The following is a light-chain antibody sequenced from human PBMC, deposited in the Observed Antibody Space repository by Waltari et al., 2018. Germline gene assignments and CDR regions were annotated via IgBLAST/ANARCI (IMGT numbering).Light chain of an antibody. Sequence: QSALTQPASVSGSPGQSITISCTGTSSDVGGYNYVSWYQQHPGKAPQLMIYDVSNRPSGVSSRFSGSKSGNTASLTISGLQAEDEADYYCSSYTSSSTVVFGGGTKLTVL. V-gene: IGLV2-14*03. CDR2: DVS. CDR3: SSYTSSSTVV. J-gene: IGLJ2*01. CDR1: SSDVGGYNY.